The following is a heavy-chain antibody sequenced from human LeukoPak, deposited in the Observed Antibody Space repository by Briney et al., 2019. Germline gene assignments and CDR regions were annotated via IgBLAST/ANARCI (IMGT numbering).Heavy chain of an antibody. CDR1: GYTFTSYD. J-gene: IGHJ4*02. CDR3: ARGPAAAPFDY. V-gene: IGHV1-8*01. Sequence: GASVNVSCKSSGYTFTSYDINWVRQATGQGLEWMGWMNPNSGNTGYAQKFQGRVTMTRNTSISTAYMELSSLRSEDTAVYYCARGPAAAPFDYWGQGTLVTVSS. D-gene: IGHD2-2*01. CDR2: MNPNSGNT.